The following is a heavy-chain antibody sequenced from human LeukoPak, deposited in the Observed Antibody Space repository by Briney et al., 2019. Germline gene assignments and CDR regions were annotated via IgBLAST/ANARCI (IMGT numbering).Heavy chain of an antibody. V-gene: IGHV3-66*01. CDR2: IYSGGST. CDR3: ARGTPGSYLGY. J-gene: IGHJ4*02. CDR1: GFTVSSNY. D-gene: IGHD3-16*02. Sequence: GALRLSCAASGFTVSSNYMSWVRQAPGKGLEWVSVIYSGGSTYYADSVKGRFTISRDNSKNTLYLQMNSLRAEDTAVYYCARGTPGSYLGYWGQGTLVTVSS.